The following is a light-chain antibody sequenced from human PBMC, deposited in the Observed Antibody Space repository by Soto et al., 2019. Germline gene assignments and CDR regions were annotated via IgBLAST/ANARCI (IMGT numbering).Light chain of an antibody. CDR1: QSVSNNY. V-gene: IGKV3-20*01. Sequence: EIVLTQSPGTLSLSPGERATLSCRASQSVSNNYLAWYQQKPGQAPRLLIYGASNRATGIPSRFSGSGSGTEFTLTISSLQPDEFATYYCQHYNSYSEAFGQGTKVDIK. J-gene: IGKJ1*01. CDR2: GAS. CDR3: QHYNSYSEA.